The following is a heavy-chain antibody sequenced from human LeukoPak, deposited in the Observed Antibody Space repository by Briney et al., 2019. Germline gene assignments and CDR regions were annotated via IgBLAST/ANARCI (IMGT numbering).Heavy chain of an antibody. J-gene: IGHJ3*02. D-gene: IGHD3-22*01. CDR3: ARITMIVVVTPRAFDI. CDR2: ISYDGSNK. Sequence: QPGGSLRLSCAASGFTFSSYAMHWVRQAPGKGLEWVAVISYDGSNKYYADSVKGRFTISRDNSKNTLYLQMNSLRAEDTAVYYCARITMIVVVTPRAFDIWGQGTMVTVSS. CDR1: GFTFSSYA. V-gene: IGHV3-30-3*01.